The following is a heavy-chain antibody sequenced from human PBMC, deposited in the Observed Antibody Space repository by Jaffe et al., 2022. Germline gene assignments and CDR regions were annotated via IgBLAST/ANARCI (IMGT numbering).Heavy chain of an antibody. CDR3: AGGGMEASRGGGIAVAGTIVY. CDR2: IYHSGST. V-gene: IGHV4-38-2*01. CDR1: GYSISSGYY. J-gene: IGHJ4*02. D-gene: IGHD6-19*01. Sequence: QVQLQESGPGLVKPSETLSLTCAVSGYSISSGYYWGWIRQPPGKGLEWIGSIYHSGSTYYNPSLKSRVTISVDTSKNQFSLKLSSVTAADTAVYYCAGGGMEASRGGGIAVAGTIVYWGQGTLVTVSS.